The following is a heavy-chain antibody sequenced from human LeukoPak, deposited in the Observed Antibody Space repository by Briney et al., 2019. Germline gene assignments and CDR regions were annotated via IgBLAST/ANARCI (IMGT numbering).Heavy chain of an antibody. CDR2: IYYSGST. Sequence: KTSQTLSLTCTVSGGSISSGDYYWSWIRQPPGKGLEWIRYIYYSGSTYYNPSLKSRVTISVDTSKNQFSLKLSSVTAADTAVYYCARVGTAIAEYFDYWGQGTLVTVSS. J-gene: IGHJ4*02. V-gene: IGHV4-30-4*08. CDR3: ARVGTAIAEYFDY. CDR1: GGSISSGDYY. D-gene: IGHD5-18*01.